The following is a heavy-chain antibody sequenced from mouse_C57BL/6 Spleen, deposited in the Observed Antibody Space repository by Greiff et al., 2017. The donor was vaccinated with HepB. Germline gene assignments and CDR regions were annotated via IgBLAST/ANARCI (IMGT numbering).Heavy chain of an antibody. D-gene: IGHD2-2*01. CDR3: TRRGENGYHYFDY. CDR2: IDPETGGT. CDR1: GYTFTDYE. Sequence: QVQLQQSGAELVRPGASVTLSCKASGYTFTDYEMHWVKQTPVHGLEWIGAIDPETGGTAYNQKFKGKAILTADKSSSTAYMELRSLTSEDSAVYYCTRRGENGYHYFDYWGQGTTLTVSS. V-gene: IGHV1-15*01. J-gene: IGHJ2*01.